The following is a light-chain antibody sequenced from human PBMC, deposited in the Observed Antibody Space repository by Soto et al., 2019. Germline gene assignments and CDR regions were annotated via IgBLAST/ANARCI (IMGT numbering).Light chain of an antibody. CDR3: QQSLGIPYT. CDR2: AAS. V-gene: IGKV1-39*01. Sequence: DLQMTQSPSALSASVGDRVTITCRASQTISTYLNWYQQKPGKAPKLLIYAASTLQSGVPSRFSCSGSGTDFTLTISSLQPEDFATYYCQQSLGIPYTFGQGTRLEIK. CDR1: QTISTY. J-gene: IGKJ2*01.